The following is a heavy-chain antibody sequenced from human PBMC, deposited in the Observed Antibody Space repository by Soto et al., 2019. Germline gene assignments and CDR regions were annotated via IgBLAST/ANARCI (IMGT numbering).Heavy chain of an antibody. D-gene: IGHD3-22*01. J-gene: IGHJ3*02. CDR1: GFTFTSSA. CDR3: AAVSRSDYDSSGPYSHPWDAFDI. V-gene: IGHV1-58*01. Sequence: GASVKVSCKASGFTFTSSALQWVRQARGQRLEWIGLIVVGSGNTNYAQKFQERVTITRDMSTSTAYMELSSLRSEDTAVYYCAAVSRSDYDSSGPYSHPWDAFDIWGQGTMVTVSS. CDR2: IVVGSGNT.